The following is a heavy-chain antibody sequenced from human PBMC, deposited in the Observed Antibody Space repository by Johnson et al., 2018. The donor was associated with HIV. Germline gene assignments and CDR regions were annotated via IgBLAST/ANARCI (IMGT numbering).Heavy chain of an antibody. V-gene: IGHV3-30-3*01. CDR2: ISYDGSNK. CDR3: ARSPYGGMGRWAFDI. CDR1: GFTFSSYA. J-gene: IGHJ3*02. Sequence: QVQLVESGGGVVRPGGSLRLSCAASGFTFSSYAMHWVRQAPGKGLEWVAVISYDGSNKYYADSVKGRFTISRDNSKNTLYLQMNSLRAEATAVYYCARSPYGGMGRWAFDIWGQGTMVTVSS. D-gene: IGHD4-23*01.